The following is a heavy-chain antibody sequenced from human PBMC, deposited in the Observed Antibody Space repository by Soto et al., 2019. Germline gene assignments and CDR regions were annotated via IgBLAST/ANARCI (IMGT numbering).Heavy chain of an antibody. CDR2: IYSGGST. V-gene: IGHV3-66*01. CDR1: GFTVSSNY. J-gene: IGHJ5*01. D-gene: IGHD3-9*01. Sequence: GGSLRLSCAASGFTVSSNYMSWVRQAPGKGLEWVSVIYSGGSTYYADSVKGRFTISRDNSKNTLYLQMNSLRAEDTAVYYCARGPEYYDILAGYHNRFDSSGQGTLVTVSS. CDR3: ARGPEYYDILAGYHNRFDS.